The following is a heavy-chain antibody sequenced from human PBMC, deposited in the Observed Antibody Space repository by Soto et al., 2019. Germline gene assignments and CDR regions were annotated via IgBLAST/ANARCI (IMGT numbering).Heavy chain of an antibody. D-gene: IGHD2-15*01. CDR1: GGSISSYY. CDR3: ASLVVITHFSGGSCYYYYSGMDD. Sequence: QVQLQESGPGLVKPSETLSLTCTVSGGSISSYYWSWIRQPPGKGLEWIGYIYYSGSTNYNPSLNGRVTILVDTSNTQFSMKLSSVTAAATAVYYCASLVVITHFSGGSCYYYYSGMDDWGQGANDTVYS. J-gene: IGHJ6*02. V-gene: IGHV4-59*01. CDR2: IYYSGST.